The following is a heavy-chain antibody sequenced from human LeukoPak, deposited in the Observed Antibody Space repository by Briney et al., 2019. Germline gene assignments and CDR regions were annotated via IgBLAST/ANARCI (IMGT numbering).Heavy chain of an antibody. V-gene: IGHV4-59*01. CDR1: GGSISSYY. CDR2: IYYSVST. CDR3: ARVGVVEPTYYYYYYMDV. J-gene: IGHJ6*03. Sequence: PSETLSLTCTVSGGSISSYYWSWIRQPPGKGLEWIGYIYYSVSTNYNPSLKSRVTISVDTSKNQFSLKLSSVTAADTAVYYCARVGVVEPTYYYYYYMDVWGKGTTVTVSS. D-gene: IGHD2-15*01.